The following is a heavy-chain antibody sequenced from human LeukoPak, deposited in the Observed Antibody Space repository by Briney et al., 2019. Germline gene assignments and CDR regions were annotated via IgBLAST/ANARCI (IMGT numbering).Heavy chain of an antibody. CDR3: AREEYCSGGSCYSDY. CDR1: GGTFSSYA. J-gene: IGHJ4*02. Sequence: SVKVSCKASGGTFSSYAISWVRQAPGQGLEWMGGIIPIFGTANYAQKFQGRVTITADESTSTAYMELSSLRSEDTAVYYCAREEYCSGGSCYSDYWGQGTLVTVSS. D-gene: IGHD2-15*01. V-gene: IGHV1-69*13. CDR2: IIPIFGTA.